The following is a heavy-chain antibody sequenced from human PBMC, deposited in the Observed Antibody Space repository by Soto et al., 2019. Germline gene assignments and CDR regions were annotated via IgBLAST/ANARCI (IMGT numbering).Heavy chain of an antibody. J-gene: IGHJ3*02. CDR3: AKTVTYYDIIDAFDI. CDR2: ISYDGSNK. CDR1: GFTFSSYG. D-gene: IGHD3-9*01. V-gene: IGHV3-30*18. Sequence: QVQLVESGGGVVQPGRSLRLSCAASGFTFSSYGMHWVRQAPGEGLEWVAVISYDGSNKYYADSVKGRFTISRDNSKNTLYLQMNSLRAEDTAVYYCAKTVTYYDIIDAFDIWGQGTMVTVSS.